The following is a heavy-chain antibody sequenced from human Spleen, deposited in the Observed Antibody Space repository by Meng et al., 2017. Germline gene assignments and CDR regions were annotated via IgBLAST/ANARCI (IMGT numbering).Heavy chain of an antibody. CDR1: GFTFGSSW. Sequence: GESLKISCVASGFTFGSSWMSWVRQAPGKGLEWVANIKEDGSEKNYADSVKGRLSISGDNAKNLLYVQLNSLRVEDTALYYCVRGGRNYFSWGQGTPVTVSS. CDR2: IKEDGSEK. J-gene: IGHJ5*02. V-gene: IGHV3-7*01. CDR3: VRGGRNYFS. D-gene: IGHD2/OR15-2a*01.